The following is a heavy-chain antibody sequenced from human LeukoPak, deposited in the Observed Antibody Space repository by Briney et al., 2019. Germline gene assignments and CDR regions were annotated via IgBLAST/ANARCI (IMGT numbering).Heavy chain of an antibody. J-gene: IGHJ1*01. Sequence: GGSLRLSCAASRFTFSSFAMHWVRQAPGKGLEWVAVISYDGNNKYYADSVKGRFTISRDNSKNTLYLQMNSLRDEDTAVYYCARDTYRQWLTQGGYFQHWGQGTLVTVSS. V-gene: IGHV3-30*04. CDR3: ARDTYRQWLTQGGYFQH. D-gene: IGHD6-19*01. CDR1: RFTFSSFA. CDR2: ISYDGNNK.